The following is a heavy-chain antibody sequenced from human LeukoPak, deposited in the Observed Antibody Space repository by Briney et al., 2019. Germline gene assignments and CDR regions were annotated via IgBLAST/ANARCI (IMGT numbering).Heavy chain of an antibody. Sequence: SVKVSCKASGGTFSSYAIIWVRQAPGQGLEWMGGIMPIFGTANYAQKFQGRVTITTDESTSTAYMELSSLRSEDTAVYYCARGSLSSRQAWYYYYIDVWGKGTTVTVSS. J-gene: IGHJ6*03. CDR3: ARGSLSSRQAWYYYYIDV. D-gene: IGHD6-13*01. CDR1: GGTFSSYA. V-gene: IGHV1-69*05. CDR2: IMPIFGTA.